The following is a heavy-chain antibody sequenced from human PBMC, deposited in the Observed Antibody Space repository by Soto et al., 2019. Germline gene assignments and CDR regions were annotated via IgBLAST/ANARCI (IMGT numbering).Heavy chain of an antibody. J-gene: IGHJ4*02. CDR2: TDNSGTYT. Sequence: GGSLRLSCAASGFNFRSHAMTWVRQAPGKGLEWVSSTDNSGTYTYYADSVKGRFTISRDNSKNTLFLQMNSLSAEDTAVFYCARNSGTTQVGRNFDYWGQGTLVTVSS. V-gene: IGHV3-23*05. CDR3: ARNSGTTQVGRNFDY. CDR1: GFNFRSHA. D-gene: IGHD1-26*01.